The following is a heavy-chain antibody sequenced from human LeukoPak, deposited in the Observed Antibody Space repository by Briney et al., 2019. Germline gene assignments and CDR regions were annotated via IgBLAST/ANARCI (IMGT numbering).Heavy chain of an antibody. D-gene: IGHD6-13*01. CDR2: ARNKPRSYST. Sequence: GGSLRLSCAASGFTFSDHFMDWVRQAPGTGLEWVGRARNKPRSYSTEYAASVKGRFTISRDDSKNSLYLQMNSLQIEDTAVYYCARARIPSGGRDEDYWGQGTLVTVSS. V-gene: IGHV3-72*01. CDR1: GFTFSDHF. CDR3: ARARIPSGGRDEDY. J-gene: IGHJ4*02.